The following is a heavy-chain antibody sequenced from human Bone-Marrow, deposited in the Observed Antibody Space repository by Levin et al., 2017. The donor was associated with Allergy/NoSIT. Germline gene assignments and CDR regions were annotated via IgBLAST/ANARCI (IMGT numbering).Heavy chain of an antibody. D-gene: IGHD1-26*01. V-gene: IGHV1-69*06. J-gene: IGHJ6*02. CDR3: ARAIRTAATTRYNGMDV. CDR1: GGTFYSYA. Sequence: GASVKVSCKASGGTFYSYAVSWVRQAPGQGLEWMGGIIPFFGTTDYAQKFQGRVTITADKSTSTAYMELSTLRSEDTAVYYCARAIRTAATTRYNGMDVWGQGTTVTVSS. CDR2: IIPFFGTT.